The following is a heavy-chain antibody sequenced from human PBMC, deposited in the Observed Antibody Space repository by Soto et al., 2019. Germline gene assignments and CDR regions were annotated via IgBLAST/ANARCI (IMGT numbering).Heavy chain of an antibody. CDR3: AADKGYSYGYGTY. J-gene: IGHJ4*02. Sequence: ASVKVSCKASGFTFTSSAVQWVRQARGQRLEWMGWIVVGSGNTDYAQKLQERVTITRDMSTSTAYMELSSLRSEDTAVYYCAADKGYSYGYGTYWGQGTLVTVSS. CDR2: IVVGSGNT. D-gene: IGHD5-18*01. V-gene: IGHV1-58*01. CDR1: GFTFTSSA.